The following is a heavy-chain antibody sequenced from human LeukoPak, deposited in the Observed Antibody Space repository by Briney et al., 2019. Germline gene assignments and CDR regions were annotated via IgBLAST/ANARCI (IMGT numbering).Heavy chain of an antibody. CDR2: INPNSGDT. Sequence: EASVTLSCKASGYTFSDYYLHWVRQAPGQGLEWMGWINPNSGDTHYAQMFQGRVILTRDTSINTAHMELRRLRSDDTAVYYCVKSAQYSSAWFTGRFDYWGQGAQVTVSS. CDR3: VKSAQYSSAWFTGRFDY. J-gene: IGHJ4*02. D-gene: IGHD4-11*01. V-gene: IGHV1-2*02. CDR1: GYTFSDYY.